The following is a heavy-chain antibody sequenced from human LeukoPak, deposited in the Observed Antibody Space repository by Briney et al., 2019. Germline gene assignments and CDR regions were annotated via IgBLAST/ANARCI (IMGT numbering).Heavy chain of an antibody. J-gene: IGHJ4*02. V-gene: IGHV4-59*11. CDR2: IYYSGST. CDR1: GGSISSHY. CDR3: ARVRAAVPAAELYYFDY. D-gene: IGHD2-2*01. Sequence: SETLSLTCSVSGGSISSHYWSWIRQSPGKGLEWIGYIYYSGSTNYNPSLKSRVTMSVDTSKNQFSLKLSSVTAADTAVYYCARVRAAVPAAELYYFDYWGQGTLVTVSS.